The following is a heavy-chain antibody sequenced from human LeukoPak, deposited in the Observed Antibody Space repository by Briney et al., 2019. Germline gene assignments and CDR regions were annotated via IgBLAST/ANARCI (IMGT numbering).Heavy chain of an antibody. Sequence: GGSLRLSCTGSGFTFGDYALSWVRQAPGKGLEWVGLIRSKAYGGTIENAASVKGRFTISRDDSKSIAYLQMNSLKTEDTAVYYCSLHYYTSGSYYNNDSGFDYWGQGTLVTVSS. J-gene: IGHJ4*02. CDR2: IRSKAYGGTI. D-gene: IGHD3-10*01. CDR3: SLHYYTSGSYYNNDSGFDY. CDR1: GFTFGDYA. V-gene: IGHV3-49*04.